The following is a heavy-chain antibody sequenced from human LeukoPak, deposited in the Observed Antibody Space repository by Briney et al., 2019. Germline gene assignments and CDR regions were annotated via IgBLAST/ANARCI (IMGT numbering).Heavy chain of an antibody. CDR2: ISGST. CDR1: GGSISSTGYY. Sequence: PSETLSLTCTVSGGSISSTGYYWGWIRQPPGKGLEWIGYISGSTYYNPSLKSRVTISVDTSKNQFSLKLSSMTAAGTAIYYCARRGNSWATVDVWGQGTTVTVSS. D-gene: IGHD6-13*01. J-gene: IGHJ6*02. CDR3: ARRGNSWATVDV. V-gene: IGHV4-39*01.